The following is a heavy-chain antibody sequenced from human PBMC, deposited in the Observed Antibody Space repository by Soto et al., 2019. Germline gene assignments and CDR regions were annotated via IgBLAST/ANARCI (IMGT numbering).Heavy chain of an antibody. J-gene: IGHJ4*02. Sequence: QVQLQESGPGLVKPSQTLSLTCSVSGVSLTSGTYYWSWIRQHPGKGLEWRGYIFYSGSTDYNPSLKRRVNISVDTSKNQYSLKLSSVTAADTAVYHCASTEDFFDYWGQGTLVTVSS. V-gene: IGHV4-31*03. CDR1: GVSLTSGTYY. CDR3: ASTEDFFDY. CDR2: IFYSGST.